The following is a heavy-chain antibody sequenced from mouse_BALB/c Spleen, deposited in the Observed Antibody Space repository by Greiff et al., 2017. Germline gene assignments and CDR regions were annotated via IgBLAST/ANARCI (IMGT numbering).Heavy chain of an antibody. V-gene: IGHV2-3*01. CDR1: GFSLTSYG. CDR3: AKRWGNYEGYYAMDY. J-gene: IGHJ4*01. Sequence: QVQLKESGPGLVAPSQSLSITCTVSGFSLTSYGVSWVRQPPGKGLEWLGVLWGDGSTNYHSALISRLSISKDNSKSQVFLKLNSLQTDDTATYYCAKRWGNYEGYYAMDYWGQGTSVTVSS. CDR2: LWGDGST. D-gene: IGHD2-1*01.